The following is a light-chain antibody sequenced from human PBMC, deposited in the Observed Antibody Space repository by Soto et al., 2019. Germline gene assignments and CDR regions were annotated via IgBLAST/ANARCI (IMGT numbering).Light chain of an antibody. J-gene: IGKJ5*01. CDR2: DAS. Sequence: EIVLTQSPATLSLSPGERATLSCRASQSVSNFLAWYQQKPGQAPRLLIYDASNRATGIPIRLSGSGSGTDFTLTISSLEPEDFGLYYCQQRSDWFTFGQGTRLEIK. CDR1: QSVSNF. CDR3: QQRSDWFT. V-gene: IGKV3-11*01.